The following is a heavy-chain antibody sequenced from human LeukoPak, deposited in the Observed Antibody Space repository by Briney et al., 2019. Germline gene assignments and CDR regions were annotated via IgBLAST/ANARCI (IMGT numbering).Heavy chain of an antibody. V-gene: IGHV4-59*01. J-gene: IGHJ4*02. CDR3: AGCIAVAGSAFDY. CDR2: ISYSGST. Sequence: SETLSLTCTVSGGSISSYYWSWIRQPPGKGLEWIGNISYSGSTNYNPSLKSRVTISVDTSKNQFSLKLSSVTAADTAVYYCAGCIAVAGSAFDYWGQGTLVTVSS. CDR1: GGSISSYY. D-gene: IGHD6-19*01.